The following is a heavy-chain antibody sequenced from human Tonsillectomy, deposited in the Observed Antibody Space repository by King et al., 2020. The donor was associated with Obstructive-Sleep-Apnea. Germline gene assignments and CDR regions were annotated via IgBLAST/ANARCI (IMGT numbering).Heavy chain of an antibody. V-gene: IGHV4-59*08. CDR3: ATHRPYRRFDY. Sequence: VQLQESGPGLVKPSETLSLTCTVSGGSISSYYWSWIRQPPGKGLEWIGYIYYSGSTNYNPSLKSRVTISVDTSKNQFSLKLSSVTAADTAGYYCATHRPYRRFDYWGQGTLVTVSS. CDR1: GGSISSYY. J-gene: IGHJ4*02. CDR2: IYYSGST.